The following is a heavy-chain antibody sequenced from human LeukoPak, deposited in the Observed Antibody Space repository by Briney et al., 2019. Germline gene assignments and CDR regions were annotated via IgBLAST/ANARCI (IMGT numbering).Heavy chain of an antibody. CDR1: GFTFSSYA. D-gene: IGHD3-22*01. Sequence: PGGSLRLSCAASGFTFSSYAMSWVRQAPGKGLEWVSAISGSGGSTYYADSVKGRFTISRDNSKNTLYLQMNSLRAEDTAVYYCAKVYYYDSSAESAFDIWGQGTMVTVSS. CDR2: ISGSGGST. V-gene: IGHV3-23*01. CDR3: AKVYYYDSSAESAFDI. J-gene: IGHJ3*02.